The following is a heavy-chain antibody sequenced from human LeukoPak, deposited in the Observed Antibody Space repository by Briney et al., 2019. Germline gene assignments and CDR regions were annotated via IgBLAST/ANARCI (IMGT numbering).Heavy chain of an antibody. V-gene: IGHV3-15*01. CDR2: IKSKTDGGTI. CDR3: TTDLSELDDSGYYAKYFHH. CDR1: GFTFSGSA. J-gene: IGHJ1*01. D-gene: IGHD3-22*01. Sequence: TGGSLRLSCAASGFTFSGSAMHWVRQASGKGLEWVGRIKSKTDGGTIDYAAPVKGRFTISRDDSKDTLFLQMNSLKTEDTAVYYCTTDLSELDDSGYYAKYFHHWGQGTLVSVSS.